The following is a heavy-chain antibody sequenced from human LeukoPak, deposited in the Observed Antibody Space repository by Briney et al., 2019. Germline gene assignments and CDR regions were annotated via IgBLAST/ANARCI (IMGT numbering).Heavy chain of an antibody. Sequence: PSETLSLTCAVSGGSISNSKWWSWVRQPPGKGLEWIGEIYYSGSTNYNPSLKSRVTISIDKSKNHFSLKLSSVTAADTAVYYCARTTEDCSSTSCYQYWFDPWGQGTLVTVSS. V-gene: IGHV4-4*02. CDR2: IYYSGST. J-gene: IGHJ5*02. CDR1: GGSISNSKW. D-gene: IGHD2-2*01. CDR3: ARTTEDCSSTSCYQYWFDP.